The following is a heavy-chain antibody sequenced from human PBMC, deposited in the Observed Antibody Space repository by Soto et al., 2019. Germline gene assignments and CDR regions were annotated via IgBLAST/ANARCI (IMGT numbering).Heavy chain of an antibody. V-gene: IGHV1-69*13. CDR1: GYTFSSYA. CDR2: IIPIFGTA. J-gene: IGHJ4*02. Sequence: SVKVSCTASGYTFSSYAISWVRQAPGQGLEWMRGIIPIFGTANYAQKFQGRVTITADESTSTAYMELSSLRSEDMAVYYCARMGYDSSGYYSDWGQGTLVTVSS. D-gene: IGHD3-22*01. CDR3: ARMGYDSSGYYSD.